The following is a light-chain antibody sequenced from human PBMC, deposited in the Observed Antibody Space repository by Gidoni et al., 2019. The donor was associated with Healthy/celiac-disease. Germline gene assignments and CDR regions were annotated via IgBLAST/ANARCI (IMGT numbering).Light chain of an antibody. CDR3: QQYGSSPET. Sequence: EIVLTQSPGTLSLSPGERATLSCRASQSVSSSYLAWYQQKPGQAPRLLIYGASSRATGIPDRFSGSGSGKDFTLTISRLEPEDFAVYYCQQYGSSPETCGQGTKVEIK. CDR2: GAS. J-gene: IGKJ1*01. V-gene: IGKV3-20*01. CDR1: QSVSSSY.